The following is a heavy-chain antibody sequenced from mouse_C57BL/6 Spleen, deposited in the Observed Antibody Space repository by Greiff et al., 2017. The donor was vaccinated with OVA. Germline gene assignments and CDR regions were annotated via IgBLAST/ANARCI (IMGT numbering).Heavy chain of an antibody. CDR2: ISYDGSN. J-gene: IGHJ3*01. V-gene: IGHV3-6*01. Sequence: EVQLQQSGPGLVKPSQSLSLTCSVTGYSITSGYYWNWIRQFPGNKLEWMGYISYDGSNNYNPSLKNRISITRDTSKNQFFLKLNSVTTEDTATYYCARDLTTVVATDAYWGQGTLVTVSA. D-gene: IGHD1-1*01. CDR3: ARDLTTVVATDAY. CDR1: GYSITSGYY.